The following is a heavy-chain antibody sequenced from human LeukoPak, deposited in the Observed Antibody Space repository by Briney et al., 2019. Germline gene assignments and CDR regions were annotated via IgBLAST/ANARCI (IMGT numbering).Heavy chain of an antibody. V-gene: IGHV3-20*01. CDR1: GFTFDDYG. Sequence: GGSLRLSCAASGFTFDDYGMSWVRQAPGKGLEWVSGINWSGGSTGYADSVKGRFTISRDNAKNSLYLQMNSLRAEDTALYHCARGGYGDYAFDIWGQGTMVTVSS. CDR2: INWSGGST. J-gene: IGHJ3*02. D-gene: IGHD4-17*01. CDR3: ARGGYGDYAFDI.